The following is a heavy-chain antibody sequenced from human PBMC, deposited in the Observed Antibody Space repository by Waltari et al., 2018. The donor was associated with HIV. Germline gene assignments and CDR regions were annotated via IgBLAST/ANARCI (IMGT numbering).Heavy chain of an antibody. CDR3: ARDQSGGNSA. V-gene: IGHV4-34*01. Sequence: QVQLQQWGAGLLKPSETLSLTCAVYGGSFSGYYWSWIRQPPGKGLEWIGEINHSGSTNYNPSLKSRVTISVDTSKNQFSLKLSSVTAADTAVYYCARDQSGGNSAWGQGTLVTVSS. CDR2: INHSGST. D-gene: IGHD2-21*02. J-gene: IGHJ5*02. CDR1: GGSFSGYY.